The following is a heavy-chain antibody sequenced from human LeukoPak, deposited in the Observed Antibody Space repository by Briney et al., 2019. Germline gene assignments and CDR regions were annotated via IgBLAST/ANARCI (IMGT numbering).Heavy chain of an antibody. CDR2: VHPSEGT. J-gene: IGHJ4*02. CDR1: GGSVSHSNW. Sequence: SETLSLTCAVSGGSVSHSNWWTWVRQSPGKGLEWIGEVHPSEGTNYNPSLKSRVTISLDKSKNQFSLELNSVTAADTAVYYCAVAGYGRRFDYWGQGTLVTVSS. V-gene: IGHV4-4*02. CDR3: AVAGYGRRFDY. D-gene: IGHD5-18*01.